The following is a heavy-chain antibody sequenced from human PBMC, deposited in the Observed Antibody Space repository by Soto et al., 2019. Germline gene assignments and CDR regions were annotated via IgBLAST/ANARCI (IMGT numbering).Heavy chain of an antibody. V-gene: IGHV4-59*01. J-gene: IGHJ4*02. CDR2: VSYSGAT. Sequence: SETLSLTCSVSGGSIGRYYWSWVRQAPGKGLEWIAYVSYSGATRYNPSLESRVTISVDTSKNQFSLRLNSVTAADTAVYYCARDGQYDSGGYYSPLDHWGQGTLVTVSS. CDR1: GGSIGRYY. D-gene: IGHD3-22*01. CDR3: ARDGQYDSGGYYSPLDH.